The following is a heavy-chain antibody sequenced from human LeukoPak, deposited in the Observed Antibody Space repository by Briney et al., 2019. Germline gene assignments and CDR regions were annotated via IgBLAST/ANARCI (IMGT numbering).Heavy chain of an antibody. CDR1: GFTFSSYA. CDR3: AKTSYGGRDFDY. D-gene: IGHD4-23*01. Sequence: GGSLRLSCAASGFTFSSYAMSWVRQAPGKGLEWVSSISGSGSSTYYADSVKGRFTISRDNSKNTLYLQMNSLRAEDTAVYYCAKTSYGGRDFDYWGQGTLVTVSS. J-gene: IGHJ4*02. CDR2: ISGSGSST. V-gene: IGHV3-23*01.